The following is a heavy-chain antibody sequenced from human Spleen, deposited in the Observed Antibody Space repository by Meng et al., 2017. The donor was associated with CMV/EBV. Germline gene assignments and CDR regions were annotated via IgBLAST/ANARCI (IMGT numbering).Heavy chain of an antibody. CDR3: AKDRPFSSKWPELPDY. CDR1: FRTHP. V-gene: IGHV3-23*01. Sequence: FRTHPMRWVPRAPGEGLGWVAHHCGSGGVKYYADPVKGRFTISRDNSENTLYLQLDSLRVEDTAIYYCAKDRPFSSKWPELPDYWGQGTLVTVSS. J-gene: IGHJ4*02. CDR2: HCGSGGVK. D-gene: IGHD2-2*01.